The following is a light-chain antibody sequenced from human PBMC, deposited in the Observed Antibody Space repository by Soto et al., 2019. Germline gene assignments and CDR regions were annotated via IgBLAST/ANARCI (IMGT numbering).Light chain of an antibody. V-gene: IGLV2-14*01. CDR1: SGEIGSYNL. CDR3: SSYTNINTRACV. J-gene: IGLJ2*01. Sequence: QSALTQPSSVSGSPGQSITISCTGTSGEIGSYNLVSWYQQHPGKAPKLIIYEFTDRPSWVSNRFSGSKSGNTASLTISGLQAEDEAEYYCSSYTNINTRACVFGTGTTLTV. CDR2: EFT.